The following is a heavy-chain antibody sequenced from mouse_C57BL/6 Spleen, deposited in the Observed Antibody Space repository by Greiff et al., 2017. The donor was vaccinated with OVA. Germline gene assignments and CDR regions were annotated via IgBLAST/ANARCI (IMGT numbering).Heavy chain of an antibody. CDR3: ARWDYDDGAWFAY. D-gene: IGHD2-4*01. V-gene: IGHV1-7*01. Sequence: VKLVESGAELAKPGASVKLSCKASGYTFTSYWMHWVKQRPGQGLEWIGYINPSSGYTKYNQKFKDKATLTADKSSSTAYMQLSSLTYEDSAVYYCARWDYDDGAWFAYWGQGTLVTVSA. CDR1: GYTFTSYW. CDR2: INPSSGYT. J-gene: IGHJ3*01.